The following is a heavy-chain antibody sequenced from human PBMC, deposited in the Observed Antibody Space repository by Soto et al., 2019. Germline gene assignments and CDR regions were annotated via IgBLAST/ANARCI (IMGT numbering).Heavy chain of an antibody. CDR1: GFTFSSYA. CDR2: ISGSGDST. D-gene: IGHD6-13*01. V-gene: IGHV3-23*01. CDR3: XRRSSSWYFDY. Sequence: EVQLLESGGGLVQPGGSLRLSCAASGFTFSSYAMNWVRQAPGKGLEWVSVISGSGDSTYYADSVKGRFTISRDNSKNXXXLXXXXXXXXXXXXXXXXRRSSSWYFDYWGQGTLVTVSS. J-gene: IGHJ4*02.